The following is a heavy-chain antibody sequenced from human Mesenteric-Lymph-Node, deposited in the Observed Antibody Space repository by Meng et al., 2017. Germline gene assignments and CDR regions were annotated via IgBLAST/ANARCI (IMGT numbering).Heavy chain of an antibody. CDR3: ARENYHDSSGLYGGADDY. J-gene: IGHJ4*02. Sequence: GESLKISCAASGFTFSSYGMHWVRQAPGKGLEWVSYITSSGNTIYYADSVKGRFTISRDNAKNSLFLQMNSLRAEDTAVYYCARENYHDSSGLYGGADDYWGQGTLVTVSS. CDR1: GFTFSSYG. V-gene: IGHV3-48*04. D-gene: IGHD3-22*01. CDR2: ITSSGNTI.